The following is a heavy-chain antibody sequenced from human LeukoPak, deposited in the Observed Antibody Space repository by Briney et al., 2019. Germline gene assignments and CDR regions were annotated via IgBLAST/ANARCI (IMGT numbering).Heavy chain of an antibody. CDR2: INPSGGST. D-gene: IGHD4-17*01. J-gene: IGHJ4*02. CDR1: GYTFTSYY. CDR3: ARVGTVTADY. V-gene: IGHV1-46*01. Sequence: ASVTVSCTASGYTFTSYYMHWVRQAPGQGLEWMGIINPSGGSTSYAQKFQGRVTMTRDTSTSTVYMELSSLRSEDTAVYYCARVGTVTADYWGQGTLVTVSS.